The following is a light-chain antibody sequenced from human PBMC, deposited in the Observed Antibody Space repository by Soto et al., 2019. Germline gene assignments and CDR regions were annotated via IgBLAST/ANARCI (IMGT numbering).Light chain of an antibody. CDR2: GNS. J-gene: IGLJ1*01. V-gene: IGLV1-40*01. CDR3: QSYDSSLSGYV. CDR1: SSNIGAGYD. Sequence: QSVLTQPPSVSGAPGQRVTISCTGISSNIGAGYDVHWYQQLPGTAPKLLIYGNSNRPSGVPDRFSGSKSGTSASLAITGLQAEEEADYYCQSYDSSLSGYVFGTGTKVNVL.